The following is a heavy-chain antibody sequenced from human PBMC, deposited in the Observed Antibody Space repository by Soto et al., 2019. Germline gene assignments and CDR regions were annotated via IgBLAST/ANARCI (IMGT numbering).Heavy chain of an antibody. CDR2: IGTAGDT. J-gene: IGHJ4*02. D-gene: IGHD6-6*01. CDR3: ARGPRPTEYSSSSTLDY. CDR1: GFTFSSYD. Sequence: GGSLRLSCAASGFTFSSYDMHWVRQATGKGLEWVSAIGTAGDTYYPGSVKGRFTISRENAKNSLYLQMNSLRAEDTAVYYCARGPRPTEYSSSSTLDYWGQGTLVTVSS. V-gene: IGHV3-13*01.